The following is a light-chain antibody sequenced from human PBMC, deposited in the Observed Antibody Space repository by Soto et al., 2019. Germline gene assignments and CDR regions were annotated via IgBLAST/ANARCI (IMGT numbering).Light chain of an antibody. V-gene: IGKV3-11*01. Sequence: EIVLTHSPATLSLSPVEISTLSCRASQSVSSYLAWYQQKPGQAPRLLIYDASNRATGIPARFSGSGSGTDFTLTISSLEPEDFAVYYCQQRSNWPLTFGGGTKVDIK. CDR3: QQRSNWPLT. CDR2: DAS. CDR1: QSVSSY. J-gene: IGKJ4*01.